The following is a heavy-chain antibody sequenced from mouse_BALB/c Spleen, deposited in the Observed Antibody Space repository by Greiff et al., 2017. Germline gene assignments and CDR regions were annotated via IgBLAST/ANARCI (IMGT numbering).Heavy chain of an antibody. CDR3: KGPFITSFDD. Sequence: VQLKESGAELVRSGASVKLSCTASGFNIKDYYMHWVKQRPEQGLEWIGWIDPENGDTEYAPKFQGKATMTADTSSNTAYLQLSSLTSEDTAVYNCKGPFITSFDDWGQGTTLTVSS. D-gene: IGHD1-1*01. CDR1: GFNIKDYY. CDR2: IDPENGDT. J-gene: IGHJ2*01. V-gene: IGHV14-4*02.